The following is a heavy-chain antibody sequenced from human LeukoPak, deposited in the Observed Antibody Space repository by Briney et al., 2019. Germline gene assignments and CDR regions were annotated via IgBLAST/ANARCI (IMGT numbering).Heavy chain of an antibody. CDR2: ISSSSSYI. CDR3: AREADAYYFDY. J-gene: IGHJ4*02. V-gene: IGHV3-21*01. CDR1: GFTFSSYS. Sequence: GGSLRLSCAASGFTFSSYSMNWVHQAPGKGLEWVSSISSSSSYIYYADSVKGRFTISRDNAKNSLYLQMNSLRAEDTAVYYCAREADAYYFDYWGQGTLVTVSS.